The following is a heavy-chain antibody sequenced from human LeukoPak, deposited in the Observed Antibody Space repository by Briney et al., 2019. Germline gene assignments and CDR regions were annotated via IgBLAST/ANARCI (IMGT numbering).Heavy chain of an antibody. V-gene: IGHV3-64D*06. Sequence: GGSLRLSCSVFGLTFSSSDMHWVRQAPGKALEYVSAITFHGRDTYYADSVNGRFTISRDNSKGTLYLQMSNLRPEDTAIYYCVKVGISTYDHWGQGTLVTVSS. J-gene: IGHJ4*02. D-gene: IGHD2/OR15-2a*01. CDR3: VKVGISTYDH. CDR1: GLTFSSSD. CDR2: ITFHGRDT.